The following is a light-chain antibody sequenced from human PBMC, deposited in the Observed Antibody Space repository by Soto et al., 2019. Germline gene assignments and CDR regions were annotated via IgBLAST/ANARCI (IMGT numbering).Light chain of an antibody. CDR2: GAS. J-gene: IGKJ1*01. CDR1: QTISSRY. Sequence: IVLTPFHGTLSLSHGERATLSCRASQTISSRYLAWYQQKPGQAPRLLNYGASSRATGIPDRFSGSGSGTDFTLTISRQEPEDFAVYCCQQSGSSRTFGQGTKVDIK. CDR3: QQSGSSRT. V-gene: IGKV3-20*01.